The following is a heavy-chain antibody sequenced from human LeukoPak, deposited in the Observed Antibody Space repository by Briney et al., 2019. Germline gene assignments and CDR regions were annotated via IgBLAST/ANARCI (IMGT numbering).Heavy chain of an antibody. J-gene: IGHJ6*03. CDR1: GGSISNTN. Sequence: SETLSLTCTVSGGSISNTNWGWIRQPPGKGLEWIGNIDSSGSSHYNPSLRSRATISVDTSKSHFSLKLTSVTAADTALYYCARLIDYAGLYFYYYMDVWGKGTTVAVSS. V-gene: IGHV4-39*02. CDR3: ARLIDYAGLYFYYYMDV. D-gene: IGHD4-17*01. CDR2: IDSSGSS.